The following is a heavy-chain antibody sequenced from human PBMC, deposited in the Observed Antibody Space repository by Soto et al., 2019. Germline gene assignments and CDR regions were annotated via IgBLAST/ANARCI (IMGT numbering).Heavy chain of an antibody. J-gene: IGHJ4*02. CDR2: MSKDGTNE. V-gene: IGHV3-30-3*01. CDR1: GFTFGRYG. Sequence: QVQLVESGGGVVQPGRSLRLSCTGSGFTFGRYGLHWVRQTPAKGLEWVAVMSKDGTNEHYADSVKGRFSVSRDNSKSSLYLQMNSLRYEDTAVYYCARDGYCGEDKCYSGLPYYWGPGTLVTVSS. D-gene: IGHD2-15*01. CDR3: ARDGYCGEDKCYSGLPYY.